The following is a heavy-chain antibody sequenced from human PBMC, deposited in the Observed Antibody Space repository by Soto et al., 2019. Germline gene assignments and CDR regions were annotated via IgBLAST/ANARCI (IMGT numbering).Heavy chain of an antibody. J-gene: IGHJ5*02. CDR1: GGTFSSYA. V-gene: IGHV1-69*13. D-gene: IGHD6-13*01. CDR3: ARPGTTEYSSSWYGWFDP. CDR2: IIPIFGTA. Sequence: GASVKVSCKASGGTFSSYAISWVRQAPGQGLEWMGGIIPIFGTANYAQKFQGRVTITADESTSTAYMELSSLRSEDTAVYYCARPGTTEYSSSWYGWFDPWGQGTLVTVSS.